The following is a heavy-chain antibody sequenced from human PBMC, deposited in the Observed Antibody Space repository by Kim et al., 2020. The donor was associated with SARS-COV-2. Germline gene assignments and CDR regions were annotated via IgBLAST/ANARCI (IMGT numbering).Heavy chain of an antibody. D-gene: IGHD6-19*01. Sequence: GGSLRLSCEASGFAVYRFAMNWVRQAPGQGLEWIAAITSNNGKTYYQDSVKGRFTISRDESKNIVYLHMSSLRVEDTAVYYCAKDHPSPGWPTFGDWGQGTLVAVSS. J-gene: IGHJ4*02. CDR1: GFAVYRFA. V-gene: IGHV3-23*01. CDR2: ITSNNGKT. CDR3: AKDHPSPGWPTFGD.